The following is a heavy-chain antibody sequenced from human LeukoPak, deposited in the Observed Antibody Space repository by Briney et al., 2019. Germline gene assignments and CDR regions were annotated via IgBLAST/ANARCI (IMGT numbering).Heavy chain of an antibody. CDR2: TYYRSKWYY. CDR1: GDSVSSNSAS. D-gene: IGHD3-3*01. Sequence: SQTLSLTCAISGDSVSSNSASWNWIRQSPSRGLEWLGRTYYRSKWYYDYTLSVKSRIIINPDTSKNQFSLHLNSVTAADTAVYYCARDRGYYDFWSGENYFDYWGQGTLVTVSS. CDR3: ARDRGYYDFWSGENYFDY. J-gene: IGHJ4*02. V-gene: IGHV6-1*01.